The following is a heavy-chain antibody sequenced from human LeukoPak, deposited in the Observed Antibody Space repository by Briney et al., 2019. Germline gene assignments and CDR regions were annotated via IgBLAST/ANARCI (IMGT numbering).Heavy chain of an antibody. CDR2: ISGSGGST. CDR1: GFTFSSYA. V-gene: IGHV3-23*01. Sequence: QPGGSLRLSCAASGFTFSSYAMSWVRQAPGKGLEWVSAISGSGGSTYYADSVKGRFTISRDNSKNTLYLQMNSLRAEDTAVYYCAKDAEEIYFTSSFNAFDIWGQGTMVTVSS. D-gene: IGHD2-2*01. J-gene: IGHJ3*02. CDR3: AKDAEEIYFTSSFNAFDI.